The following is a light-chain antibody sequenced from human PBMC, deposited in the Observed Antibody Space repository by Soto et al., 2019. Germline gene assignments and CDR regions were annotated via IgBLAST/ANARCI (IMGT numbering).Light chain of an antibody. CDR1: SSNVGGYNY. Sequence: QSALTQPRSVSASPGQSVTISCTGTSSNVGGYNYVSWYQQNPGKAPKLMIYDASKRPPGVPGRFSGSKSGNAAFLTISGLQVEDEADYYCCSYAASYTLLFGGGTKLTVL. CDR3: CSYAASYTLL. CDR2: DAS. J-gene: IGLJ3*02. V-gene: IGLV2-11*01.